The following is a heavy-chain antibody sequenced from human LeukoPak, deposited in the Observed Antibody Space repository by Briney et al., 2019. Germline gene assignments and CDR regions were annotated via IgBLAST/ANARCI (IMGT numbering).Heavy chain of an antibody. CDR2: VYYSGSA. Sequence: SETLSLTCSVSGGSIRGFSYYWGWIRQPPGKGLQWIGSVYYSGSAYSSPPLKSRVTISVDTSKTQFSLILTSLTAADTAVYYCARTAAAAGDPFDFWGQGILVTVSS. CDR3: ARTAAAAGDPFDF. V-gene: IGHV4-39*07. CDR1: GGSIRGFSYY. J-gene: IGHJ4*02. D-gene: IGHD6-13*01.